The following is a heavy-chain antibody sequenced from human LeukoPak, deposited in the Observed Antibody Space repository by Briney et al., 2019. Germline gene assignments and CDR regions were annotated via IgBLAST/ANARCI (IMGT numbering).Heavy chain of an antibody. V-gene: IGHV4-59*01. CDR2: IYYSGST. CDR3: ARDLPYRNYYDSSGYPVSHWFDP. CDR1: GGSISSYY. Sequence: SETLSLTCTVSGGSISSYYWSWIRQPPGKGPEWIGYIYYSGSTNYNPSLKSRVTISVDTSKNQFSLKLSPVTAADTAVYYCARDLPYRNYYDSSGYPVSHWFDPWGQGTLVTVSS. J-gene: IGHJ5*02. D-gene: IGHD3-22*01.